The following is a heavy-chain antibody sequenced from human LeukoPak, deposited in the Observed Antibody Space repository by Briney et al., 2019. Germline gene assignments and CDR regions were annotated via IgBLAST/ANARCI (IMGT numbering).Heavy chain of an antibody. Sequence: PEGSLRLSCAASGFTVSTNYMTWVRQAPGKGLEWVSVIFNDGNAYYADSVKGRFTISRDNAKNSLYLQMNSLRAEDTAVYYCASVVRGNWFDPWGQGTLVTISS. D-gene: IGHD3-10*01. CDR1: GFTVSTNY. CDR2: IFNDGNA. J-gene: IGHJ5*02. V-gene: IGHV3-66*01. CDR3: ASVVRGNWFDP.